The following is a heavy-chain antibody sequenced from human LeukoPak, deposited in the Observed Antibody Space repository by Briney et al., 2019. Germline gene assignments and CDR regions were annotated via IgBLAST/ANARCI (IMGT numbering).Heavy chain of an antibody. CDR3: ARARHYYGSGSSFDY. CDR2: INPNSGGT. CDR1: GYTFTGYY. Sequence: ASVKVSCKASGYTFTGYYMHWVRQAPGQGLEWMGWINPNSGGTNYAQKLQGRVTMTTDTSTSTAYMELRSLRSDDTAVYYCARARHYYGSGSSFDYWGQGTLVTVSS. J-gene: IGHJ4*02. V-gene: IGHV1-2*02. D-gene: IGHD3-10*01.